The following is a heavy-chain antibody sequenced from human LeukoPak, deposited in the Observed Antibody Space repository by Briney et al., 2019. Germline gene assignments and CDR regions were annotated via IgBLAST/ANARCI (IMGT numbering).Heavy chain of an antibody. V-gene: IGHV4-34*01. Sequence: SETLSLTCAVYGGSFSGYYWSWIRQPPGKGLEWIGEINHSGSTNYNPSLKSRVTISVDTSKNQFSLKLSSVTAADTAVYYCARATTMIVVVYYYYYMDVWGKGTTVTISS. J-gene: IGHJ6*03. D-gene: IGHD3-22*01. CDR1: GGSFSGYY. CDR2: INHSGST. CDR3: ARATTMIVVVYYYYYMDV.